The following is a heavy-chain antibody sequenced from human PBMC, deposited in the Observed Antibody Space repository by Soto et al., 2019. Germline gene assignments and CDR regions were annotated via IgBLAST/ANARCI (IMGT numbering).Heavy chain of an antibody. CDR2: ISWNSGSI. V-gene: IGHV3-9*01. D-gene: IGHD4-17*01. CDR3: AKDSSDGDYVWYFDL. J-gene: IGHJ2*01. Sequence: GGSLRLSCAASGFTFDDYAMHWVRQAPGKGLEWVSGISWNSGSIGYADSVKGRFTISRDNAKNSLYLQMNSLRAEDTALYYCAKDSSDGDYVWYFDLWGRGTLVTVSS. CDR1: GFTFDDYA.